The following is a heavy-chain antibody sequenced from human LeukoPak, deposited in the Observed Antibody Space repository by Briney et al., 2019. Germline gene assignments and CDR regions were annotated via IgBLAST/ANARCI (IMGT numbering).Heavy chain of an antibody. V-gene: IGHV3-21*01. CDR2: ISGSSSYM. CDR3: ARGKGGSSWIDP. Sequence: PGGSLRLSCAASGFTFNSFNMNWIRQAPGKGLEWVSAISGSSSYMYYADSVKGRFTISRDNAENSLYLQMNSLTVEDTAVYYCARGKGGSSWIDPWGQGTLVTVSS. D-gene: IGHD5-24*01. J-gene: IGHJ5*02. CDR1: GFTFNSFN.